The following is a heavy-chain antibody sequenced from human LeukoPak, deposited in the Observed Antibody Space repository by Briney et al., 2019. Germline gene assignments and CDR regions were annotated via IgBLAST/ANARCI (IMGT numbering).Heavy chain of an antibody. CDR1: GFTFSSYD. D-gene: IGHD3-10*01. V-gene: IGHV3-48*03. CDR3: ARAYGNFDY. J-gene: IGHJ4*02. Sequence: PGGSLRLSCAASGFTFSSYDMYWVRQAPGKGLEWVSYISSGGSTTHYGDSVKGRFTISRDNAKNSLYLRMNSLRAEDTAVYYCARAYGNFDYWGQGTLVTVSS. CDR2: ISSGGSTT.